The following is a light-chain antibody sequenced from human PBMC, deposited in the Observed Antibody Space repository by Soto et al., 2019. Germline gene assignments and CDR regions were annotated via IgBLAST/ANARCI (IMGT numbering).Light chain of an antibody. V-gene: IGLV2-8*01. J-gene: IGLJ1*01. CDR3: LSYAGTAYX. Sequence: QSALTQPHSASGSPGQSVTISCTGTSSDFGGYDYVSWYQQYPGKTPKLMIFEVTKRPSGVPDRFSGSKSGNTASLTVSGLQAEDESDYYCLSYAGTAYXXGTGTKLTVL. CDR1: SSDFGGYDY. CDR2: EVT.